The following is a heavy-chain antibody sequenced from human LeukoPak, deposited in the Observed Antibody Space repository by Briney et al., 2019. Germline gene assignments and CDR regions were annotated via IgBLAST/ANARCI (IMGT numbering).Heavy chain of an antibody. CDR2: INTNNGGT. Sequence: ASVKVSCKAPGYTFTGYHMPWVRHALGQGLERMAWINTNNGGTNYAQKFQGRVTMTRDTSISTGYMELSRLTSDDTAVYYCTSNSDTSAYYAFDFWGQGTMVTVSS. D-gene: IGHD3-22*01. J-gene: IGHJ3*01. CDR3: TSNSDTSAYYAFDF. V-gene: IGHV1-2*02. CDR1: GYTFTGYH.